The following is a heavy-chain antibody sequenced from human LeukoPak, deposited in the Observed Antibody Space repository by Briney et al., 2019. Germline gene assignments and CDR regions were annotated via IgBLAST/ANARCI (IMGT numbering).Heavy chain of an antibody. CDR1: GFTFSSYW. Sequence: GGSLRLSCPASGFTFSSYWMTWVRQAPGKGLEWVGNIEQDGSGKYYVDSLKGRFTISRDNAKNTLYLQMNSLRAEDTAVYYCARAPGYYYYMDVWGKGTTVTVSS. CDR3: ARAPGYYYYMDV. J-gene: IGHJ6*03. V-gene: IGHV3-7*01. CDR2: IEQDGSGK.